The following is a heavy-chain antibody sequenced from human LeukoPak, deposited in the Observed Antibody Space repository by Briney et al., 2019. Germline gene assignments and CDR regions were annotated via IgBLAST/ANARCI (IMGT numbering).Heavy chain of an antibody. J-gene: IGHJ4*02. CDR1: EYIFTPY. CDR3: AGGKRLSDEIDY. CDR2: INPSGDRT. Sequence: GASVKVSCKPSEYIFTPYIHWVRQAPGPGLEWMGIINPSGDRTNYAQRFQGRVTMTRDTSTSTVYMELTSLQSEDTAVYYCAGGKRLSDEIDYWGQGTLVTVSS. D-gene: IGHD1-1*01. V-gene: IGHV1-46*01.